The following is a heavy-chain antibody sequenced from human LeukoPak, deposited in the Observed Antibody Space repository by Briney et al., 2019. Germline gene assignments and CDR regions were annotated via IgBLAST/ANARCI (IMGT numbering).Heavy chain of an antibody. Sequence: KSSETLSLTCAVSGGSISSSNWWSWVRQPPGKGLEWIGEIYHSGSTNYNPSLKSRVTISVDKSKNQFSLKLSSVTAADTAVYYCAREGDGYNLRWFDPWGQGTLVTVSS. V-gene: IGHV4-4*02. D-gene: IGHD5-24*01. CDR2: IYHSGST. CDR3: AREGDGYNLRWFDP. CDR1: GGSISSSNW. J-gene: IGHJ5*02.